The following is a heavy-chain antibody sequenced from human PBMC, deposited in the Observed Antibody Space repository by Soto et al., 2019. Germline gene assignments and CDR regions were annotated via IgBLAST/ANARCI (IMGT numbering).Heavy chain of an antibody. V-gene: IGHV4-31*03. CDR2: IYYSGNT. CDR1: GGSISSGDYY. Sequence: QVQLQESGPGLVKPSQTLSLTCTVSGGSISSGDYYWSWIRQHPGKGLEWIGYIYYSGNTYFNPSIKSRVTISVDTSKNQFSLKLSSVTAADTAVYYCARWDGDYVFDYWGQGTLVTVSS. D-gene: IGHD4-17*01. J-gene: IGHJ4*02. CDR3: ARWDGDYVFDY.